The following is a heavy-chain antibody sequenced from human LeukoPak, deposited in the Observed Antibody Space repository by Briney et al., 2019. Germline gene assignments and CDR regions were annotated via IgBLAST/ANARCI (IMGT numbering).Heavy chain of an antibody. D-gene: IGHD2-15*01. CDR2: TYYRSKWYN. CDR3: AREYCSGGSCSTHANWYFDL. CDR1: GDSVSSNSAA. Sequence: SQTLSLTCAISGDSVSSNSAAWNWIRQSPSRGLEWLGRTYYRSKWYNDYAVSVKSRITINPDTSKNQFSLQLNSVTPEDTAVYYCAREYCSGGSCSTHANWYFDLWGRGTLVTVSS. J-gene: IGHJ2*01. V-gene: IGHV6-1*01.